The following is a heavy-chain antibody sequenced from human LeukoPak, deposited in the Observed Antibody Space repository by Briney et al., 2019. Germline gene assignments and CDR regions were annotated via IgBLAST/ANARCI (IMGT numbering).Heavy chain of an antibody. CDR1: GFTSSAYD. CDR2: SGTVGDT. Sequence: GGSLRLSCTASGFTSSAYDMHWVRQITGGGLEWVSTSGTVGDTFYSDSVKGRFTISRENAKNSAHLQMNSLRVEDSAIYFCVRAAMPYIINGRRFDYWGQGTLVTVSS. D-gene: IGHD2-2*01. CDR3: VRAAMPYIINGRRFDY. V-gene: IGHV3-13*04. J-gene: IGHJ4*02.